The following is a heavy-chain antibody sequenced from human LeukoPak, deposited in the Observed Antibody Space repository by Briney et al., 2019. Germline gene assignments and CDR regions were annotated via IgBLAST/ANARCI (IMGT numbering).Heavy chain of an antibody. D-gene: IGHD3-22*01. J-gene: IGHJ4*02. CDR1: GGSISSYY. CDR2: IYTSGST. V-gene: IGHV4-4*07. Sequence: SETLSLTCTVSGGSISSYYWSWIRQPAGKGLEWIGRIYTSGSTNYNPSLKSRVTMSVDTSKNQFSLKLSSVTAADTAVYYCARASTARLRQGHYESSDYYWGVDYWGQGTLVTVSS. CDR3: ARASTARLRQGHYESSDYYWGVDY.